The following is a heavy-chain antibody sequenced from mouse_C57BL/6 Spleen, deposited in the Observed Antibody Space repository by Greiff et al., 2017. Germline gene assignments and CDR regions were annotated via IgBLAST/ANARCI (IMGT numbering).Heavy chain of an antibody. CDR3: ARNRRRVAMDY. CDR1: GYTFTSYW. Sequence: QVQLQQPGAELVKPGASVKLSCKASGYTFTSYWMQWVKQRPGQGLEWIGEIDPSDSYTNYNQKFKGKATLTVDTSSSTAYMQLSSLTSEDSAVDYCARNRRRVAMDYGGEGSSVTVSS. J-gene: IGHJ4*01. V-gene: IGHV1-50*01. CDR2: IDPSDSYT.